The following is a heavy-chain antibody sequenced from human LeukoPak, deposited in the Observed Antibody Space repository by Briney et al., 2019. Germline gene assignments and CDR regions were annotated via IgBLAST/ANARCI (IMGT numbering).Heavy chain of an antibody. V-gene: IGHV3-74*01. J-gene: IGHJ4*02. CDR1: GFTFSSYW. Sequence: PGGSLRLSCAASGFTFSSYWMHWVRQAPGKGLVWVSRINSDGSSTSYADSVKGRFTISRDNAKNTLYLQMNSPRAEDTAVYYCASFLYSSGDDVFDYWGQGTLVTVSS. CDR3: ASFLYSSGDDVFDY. D-gene: IGHD6-19*01. CDR2: INSDGSST.